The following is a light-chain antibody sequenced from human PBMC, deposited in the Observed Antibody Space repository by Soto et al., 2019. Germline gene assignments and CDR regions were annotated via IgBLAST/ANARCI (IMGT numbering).Light chain of an antibody. CDR2: AAS. V-gene: IGKV1-9*01. J-gene: IGKJ3*01. Sequence: IQLTQSPSSLSASVGDRVTITCRASQGISSYLAWCQQKPGKAPKLLIYAASTLQSGVPSRFSGSGSGTDFTLTISSLQPEDFATYYCQQLNSYPSTFGPGTKVDIK. CDR1: QGISSY. CDR3: QQLNSYPST.